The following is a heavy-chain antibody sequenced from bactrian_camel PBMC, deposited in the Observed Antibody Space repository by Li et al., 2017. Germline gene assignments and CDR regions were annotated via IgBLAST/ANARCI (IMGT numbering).Heavy chain of an antibody. D-gene: IGHD2*01. CDR3: AAVGPIRRVCVYTMTPLANE. CDR2: IYTGSGNT. V-gene: IGHV3S63*01. J-gene: IGHJ4*01. CDR1: GNPPNTAY. Sequence: HVQLVESGGGSVEAGGSLRLSCAYSGNPPNTAYMAWFRQAPGKEREGVARIYTGSGNTYYADYPHTLSGRFTISRENAKNTVYLEVNSLTPEDTAMYFCAAVGPIRRVCVYTMTPLANERGQGTQVTVS.